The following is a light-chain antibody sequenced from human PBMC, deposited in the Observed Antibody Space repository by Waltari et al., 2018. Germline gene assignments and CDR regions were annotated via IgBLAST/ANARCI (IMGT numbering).Light chain of an antibody. CDR3: QQYYSTPYT. CDR1: QSVGSY. J-gene: IGKJ2*01. CDR2: DAS. V-gene: IGKV3-11*01. Sequence: EIVLTQSPGTLSLSPGERATLSCRASQSVGSYLAWYQHKPGQAPRLLIYDASKRATGIPARFSGSGSGTDFTLTISSLQAEDVAVYYCQQYYSTPYTFGQGTKLEIK.